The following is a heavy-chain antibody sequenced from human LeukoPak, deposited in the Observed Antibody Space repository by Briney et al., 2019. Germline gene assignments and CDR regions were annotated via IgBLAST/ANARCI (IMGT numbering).Heavy chain of an antibody. CDR1: GYSFSGNY. CDR3: ARDPAATAGQTSFDY. D-gene: IGHD2-15*01. Sequence: GASVKVSCKASGYSFSGNYIHWVRQAPGQGLEWIGWINCYSGDTKYAQKFQGRVTVSRDTSIATAYMDLSSLRSDDTALYYCARDPAATAGQTSFDYWGQGTLVTVSS. CDR2: INCYSGDT. V-gene: IGHV1-2*02. J-gene: IGHJ4*02.